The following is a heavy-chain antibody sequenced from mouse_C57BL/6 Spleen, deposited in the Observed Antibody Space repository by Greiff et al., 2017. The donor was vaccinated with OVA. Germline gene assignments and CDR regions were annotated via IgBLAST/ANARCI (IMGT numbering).Heavy chain of an antibody. Sequence: EVKVVESGEGLVKPGGSLKLSCAASGFTFSSYAMSWVRQTPEQRLEWVAYISSGGDYIYYADTVQGRFTISRDNARNTLYLQMSSLKSEDTAMDYCTRVMGYAMDYWGQGTSVTVSS. CDR3: TRVMGYAMDY. V-gene: IGHV5-9-1*02. J-gene: IGHJ4*01. CDR2: ISSGGDYI. CDR1: GFTFSSYA.